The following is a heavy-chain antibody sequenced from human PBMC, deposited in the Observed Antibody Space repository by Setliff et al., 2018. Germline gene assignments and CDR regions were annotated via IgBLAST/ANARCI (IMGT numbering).Heavy chain of an antibody. CDR1: GFDFSSYG. V-gene: IGHV3-30*02. D-gene: IGHD3-22*01. J-gene: IGHJ3*02. Sequence: GSLRLSCVASGFDFSSYGMHWVRQAPGKGLEWVSLIRYDSSTKDYADSVKGRFSVSRDNSRNTLYLQMNSLRVEDTAVYYCARQRYYDTTGKAFDIWGQGTMVTVSS. CDR2: IRYDSSTK. CDR3: ARQRYYDTTGKAFDI.